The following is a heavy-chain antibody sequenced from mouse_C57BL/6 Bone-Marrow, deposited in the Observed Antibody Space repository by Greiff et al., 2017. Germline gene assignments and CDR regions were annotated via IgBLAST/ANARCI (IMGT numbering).Heavy chain of an antibody. V-gene: IGHV10-1*01. Sequence: EVQLVESGGGLVQPKGSLKLSCAASGFSFNTYAMNWVRQAPGKGLEWVARIRSKSNNYATYYADSVKDRFTISRDDSESMLYLQMNNLKTEDTAMYYCVRHDDGYPDYWGQGTTLTVSS. CDR2: IRSKSNNYAT. J-gene: IGHJ2*01. CDR1: GFSFNTYA. CDR3: VRHDDGYPDY. D-gene: IGHD2-3*01.